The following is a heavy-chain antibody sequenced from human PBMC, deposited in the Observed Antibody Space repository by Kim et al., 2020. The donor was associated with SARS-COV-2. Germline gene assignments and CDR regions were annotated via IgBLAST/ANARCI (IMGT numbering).Heavy chain of an antibody. V-gene: IGHV5-51*01. D-gene: IGHD2-2*01. CDR1: GYSFTSYW. CDR2: IYPGDSDT. Sequence: GESLKISCKGSGYSFTSYWIGWVRQMPGKGLEWMGIIYPGDSDTRYSPSFQGQVTISADKSISTAYLQWSSLKASDTAMYYCARHSVEGSCSSTSCYYYGMDVWGQGTTVTVSS. CDR3: ARHSVEGSCSSTSCYYYGMDV. J-gene: IGHJ6*02.